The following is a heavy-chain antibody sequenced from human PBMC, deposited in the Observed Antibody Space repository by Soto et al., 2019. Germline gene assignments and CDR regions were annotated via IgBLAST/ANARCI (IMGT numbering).Heavy chain of an antibody. CDR3: ARTHCSSISCYVGSWDY. CDR1: GYTFTGYD. V-gene: IGHV1-2*04. J-gene: IGHJ4*02. Sequence: QVQLVQSGAEVKKPGASVKVSCKASGYTFTGYDMHWVRQAPGQGLEWMGWISPNSGDTNYAQKFQGWVTMTRDTSISTAYVELSRLRSDDTAVYYCARTHCSSISCYVGSWDYWGQGTLVTVSS. D-gene: IGHD2-2*01. CDR2: ISPNSGDT.